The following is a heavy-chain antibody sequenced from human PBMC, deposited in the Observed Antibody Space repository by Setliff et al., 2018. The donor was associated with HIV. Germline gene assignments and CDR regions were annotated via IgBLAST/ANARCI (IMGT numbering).Heavy chain of an antibody. Sequence: KASETLSLTCTVSGVSFGSSDYYRAWIRQPPGKGLEWIGSFYYSGSTYYNPSLKSRVTISVDTSKNQFSLELSSVTAADTAVYYCARLRGLNLEPFDYWGQGTLVTVSS. CDR3: ARLRGLNLEPFDY. CDR2: FYYSGST. J-gene: IGHJ4*02. D-gene: IGHD1-1*01. CDR1: GVSFGSSDYY. V-gene: IGHV4-39*01.